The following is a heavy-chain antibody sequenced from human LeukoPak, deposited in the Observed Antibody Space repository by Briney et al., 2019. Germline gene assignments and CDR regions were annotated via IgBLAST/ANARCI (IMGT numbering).Heavy chain of an antibody. Sequence: SETLSLTCTVSSHSMSTIDYSWSWIRQPPGKGLEWIGYINNRETSHNPSLKSRVAISVDTSKHQFSLKLTSVTAADTAVYYCAAGGHYYDSSGYYYFPDWGQGSLVTVSS. CDR3: AAGGHYYDSSGYYYFPD. J-gene: IGHJ4*02. CDR1: SHSMSTIDYS. CDR2: INNRET. D-gene: IGHD3-22*01. V-gene: IGHV4-30-4*01.